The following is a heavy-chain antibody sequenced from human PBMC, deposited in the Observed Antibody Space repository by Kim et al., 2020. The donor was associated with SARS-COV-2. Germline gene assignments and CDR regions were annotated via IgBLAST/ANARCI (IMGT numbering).Heavy chain of an antibody. CDR2: GGAT. D-gene: IGHD3-10*01. Sequence: GGATEYAASVEGKLTMSKDDSGSMAYLQMSSLQTEDTAVYYCSRGLYDYWGQGTLVTVSS. CDR3: SRGLYDY. V-gene: IGHV3-49*02. J-gene: IGHJ4*02.